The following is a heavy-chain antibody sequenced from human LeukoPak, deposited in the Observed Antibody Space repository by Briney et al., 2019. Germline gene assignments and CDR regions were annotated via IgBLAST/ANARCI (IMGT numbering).Heavy chain of an antibody. CDR1: GFTFSSYS. V-gene: IGHV3-48*04. CDR3: ARDLWGSSWYYFDY. D-gene: IGHD6-13*01. J-gene: IGHJ4*02. CDR2: ISSSSSTI. Sequence: GGSVRLSCAASGFTFSSYSMNWVRQAPGKGLEWVSYISSSSSTIYYADSVKGRFTISRDNAKNSLYLQMNSLRAEDTAVYYCARDLWGSSWYYFDYWGQGTLVTVSS.